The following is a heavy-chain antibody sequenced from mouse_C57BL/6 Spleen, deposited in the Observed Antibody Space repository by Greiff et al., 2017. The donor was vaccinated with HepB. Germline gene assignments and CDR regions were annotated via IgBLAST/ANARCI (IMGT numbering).Heavy chain of an antibody. V-gene: IGHV2-2*01. CDR2: IWSGGST. D-gene: IGHD2-4*01. Sequence: VQVVESGPGLVQPSQSLSITCTVSGFSLTSYGVHWVRQSPGKGLEWLGVIWSGGSTDYNAAFISRLSISKDNSKSQVFFKMNSLQADDTAIYYCARIYDYDGAWFAYWGQGTLVTVSA. CDR1: GFSLTSYG. CDR3: ARIYDYDGAWFAY. J-gene: IGHJ3*01.